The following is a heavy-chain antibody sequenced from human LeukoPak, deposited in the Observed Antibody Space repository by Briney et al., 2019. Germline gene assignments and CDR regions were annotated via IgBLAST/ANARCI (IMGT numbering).Heavy chain of an antibody. Sequence: GGSLRLFCAASGLTFSSYAMSWARQAPGKGLEWVSAISGSGGSAYYADSVKGRFTISRDNSKNTLYLQMNSLRAEDTAVYYCAKATMIVVVIPDYWGQGTLVTVSS. CDR2: ISGSGGSA. J-gene: IGHJ4*02. CDR1: GLTFSSYA. V-gene: IGHV3-23*01. CDR3: AKATMIVVVIPDY. D-gene: IGHD3-22*01.